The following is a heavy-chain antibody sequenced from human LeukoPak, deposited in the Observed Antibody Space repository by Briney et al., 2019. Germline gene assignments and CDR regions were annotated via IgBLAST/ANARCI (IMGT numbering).Heavy chain of an antibody. CDR1: GGTFSSYA. CDR2: IIPIFGTA. D-gene: IGHD4-17*01. V-gene: IGHV1-69*05. CDR3: ARDMLGTVTTFDY. J-gene: IGHJ4*02. Sequence: SVKVSCKASGGTFSSYAISWVRQAPGQGLEWMGGIIPIFGTANYAQKFQGRVTITTDETTSTAYMELSSLRSEDTAVYYCARDMLGTVTTFDYWGQGTLVTVSS.